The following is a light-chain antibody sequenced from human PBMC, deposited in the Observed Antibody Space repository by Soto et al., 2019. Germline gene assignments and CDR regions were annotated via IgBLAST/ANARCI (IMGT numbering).Light chain of an antibody. V-gene: IGLV2-14*01. CDR2: EVS. CDR3: SSYPDTGHVV. CDR1: SSDIGAYDY. Sequence: QSALTQPASVSGSPGPAITISCTGTSSDIGAYDYVSWYQQHPGKAPKLMIFEVSDRPSGASIRFSGSKSGNTASLTISGLQTEDEADYNCSSYPDTGHVVFGRGTKLTVL. J-gene: IGLJ2*01.